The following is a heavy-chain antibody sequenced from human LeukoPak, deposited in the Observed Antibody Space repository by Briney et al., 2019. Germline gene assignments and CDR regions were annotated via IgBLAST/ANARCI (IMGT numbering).Heavy chain of an antibody. Sequence: GRSLRLSCAASGFTFDDYAMHWVRQAPGKGLEWVSGISWNSGSIGYADSVKGRFTISRDNAKNSLYLQVNSLRAEDTALYYCAKDIGAAVAGTLSFFAFDIWGQGTMVTVSS. J-gene: IGHJ3*02. CDR2: ISWNSGSI. CDR3: AKDIGAAVAGTLSFFAFDI. V-gene: IGHV3-9*01. CDR1: GFTFDDYA. D-gene: IGHD6-19*01.